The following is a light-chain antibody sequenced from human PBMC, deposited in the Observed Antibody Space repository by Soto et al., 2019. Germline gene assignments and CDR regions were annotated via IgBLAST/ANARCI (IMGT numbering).Light chain of an antibody. V-gene: IGLV2-23*01. CDR3: CSYAGSSTYV. CDR2: EGS. CDR1: SSDVGTYNL. J-gene: IGLJ1*01. Sequence: QSALTQPASVSGSPGQSITLSCTGTSSDVGTYNLVSWYQHHPGKAPKLMIYEGSKRPSGVSNRFSCSKSGNTASLTIYGLQAEDEADYYCCSYAGSSTYVFGTGTKLIVL.